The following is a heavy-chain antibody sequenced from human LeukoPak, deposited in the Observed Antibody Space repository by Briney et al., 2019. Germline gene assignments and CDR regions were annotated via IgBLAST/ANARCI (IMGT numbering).Heavy chain of an antibody. Sequence: PGGSLRLSCAASGFTFSSYSMNWVRQAPGKGLEWVSYISSSGSTIYYADSVKGRFTISRDNAKNSLYLQMNSLRAEDTAVYYCAKDRIRYYDSSGYSAFDIWGQGTMVTVSS. J-gene: IGHJ3*02. CDR1: GFTFSSYS. V-gene: IGHV3-48*04. D-gene: IGHD3-22*01. CDR2: ISSSGSTI. CDR3: AKDRIRYYDSSGYSAFDI.